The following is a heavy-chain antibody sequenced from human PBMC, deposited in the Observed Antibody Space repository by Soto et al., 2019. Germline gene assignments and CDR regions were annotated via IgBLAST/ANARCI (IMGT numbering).Heavy chain of an antibody. D-gene: IGHD3-10*01. CDR3: AKLGTMGVFHS. Sequence: EVQLLESGGGLVQPGGSLRLSCAASGFTFSSFAMSWVRQAPGKGLEWLAGITFRGDYTYYADSVKGRFTLSRDNSRNRLDLEMNSLQVEDTALYYCAKLGTMGVFHSWGQGTLLTASS. V-gene: IGHV3-23*01. CDR1: GFTFSSFA. CDR2: ITFRGDYT. J-gene: IGHJ4*02.